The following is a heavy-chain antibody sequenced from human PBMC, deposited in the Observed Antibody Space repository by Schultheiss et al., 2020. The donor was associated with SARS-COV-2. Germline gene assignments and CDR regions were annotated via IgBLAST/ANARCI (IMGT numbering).Heavy chain of an antibody. J-gene: IGHJ4*02. Sequence: GSLRLSCAVYGGSFSGYYWSWIRQPPGKGLEWIGYIYYSGSTNYNPSLKSRVTISVDTSKNQFSLKLSSVTAADTAVYYCARASIAARSFDYWGQGTLVTVSS. CDR2: IYYSGST. CDR3: ARASIAARSFDY. V-gene: IGHV4-59*08. CDR1: GGSFSGYY. D-gene: IGHD6-6*01.